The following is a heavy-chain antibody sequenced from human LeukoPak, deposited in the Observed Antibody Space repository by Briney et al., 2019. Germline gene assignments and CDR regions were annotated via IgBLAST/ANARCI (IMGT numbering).Heavy chain of an antibody. J-gene: IGHJ3*02. CDR1: GGSFSSYY. CDR2: IYYSGST. D-gene: IGHD3-22*01. Sequence: SETLSLTCAVYGGSFSSYYWGWIRQPPGKGLEWIGSIYYSGSTYYNPSLKSRVTISVDTSKNQFSLKLSSVTAADTAVYYCARGSGITMIVVVIGDAFDIWGQGTMVTVSS. V-gene: IGHV4-39*07. CDR3: ARGSGITMIVVVIGDAFDI.